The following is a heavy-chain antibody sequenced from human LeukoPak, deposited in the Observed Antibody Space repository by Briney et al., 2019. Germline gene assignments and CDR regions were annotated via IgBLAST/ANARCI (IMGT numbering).Heavy chain of an antibody. J-gene: IGHJ4*02. CDR2: IYYTGST. CDR3: ARHGGYHSPIDY. Sequence: PSETLSLTCTVSAGSITNYYWSWLRQPPGKGLEWIGYIYYTGSTNYNPSLKSRVSISVDTSKNQFSLKLSSVTAADTAVYYCARHGGYHSPIDYWGQGTLVTVSS. CDR1: AGSITNYY. V-gene: IGHV4-59*08. D-gene: IGHD3-22*01.